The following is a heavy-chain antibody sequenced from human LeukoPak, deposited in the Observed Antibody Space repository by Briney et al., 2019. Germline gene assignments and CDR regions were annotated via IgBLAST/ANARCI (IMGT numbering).Heavy chain of an antibody. CDR3: AKQSAGSAAWYSLHYDF. D-gene: IGHD6-13*01. V-gene: IGHV3-23*01. CDR1: GFTLSSYA. CDR2: VDGGGGGT. J-gene: IGHJ4*02. Sequence: GGSLRLSCAASGFTLSSYAMTWVRQAPGRGLEWVSSVDGGGGGTYYADSVKGRFTISRDDSKDTLYLQMNGLRAEDTAVYFCAKQSAGSAAWYSLHYDFWGQGTLVTVSS.